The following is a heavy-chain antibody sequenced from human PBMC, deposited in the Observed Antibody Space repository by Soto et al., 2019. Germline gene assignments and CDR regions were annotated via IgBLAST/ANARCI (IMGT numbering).Heavy chain of an antibody. CDR3: AKDIFDCSGGSCYYRLSKIGFDP. CDR1: GFTFDDYA. Sequence: GGSLRLSCAASGFTFDDYAMHWVRQAPGKGLEWVSGISWNSGSIGYADSVKGRFTISRDNAKNSLYLQMNSLRAEDTALYYCAKDIFDCSGGSCYYRLSKIGFDPWGQGTLVTVS. CDR2: ISWNSGSI. V-gene: IGHV3-9*01. J-gene: IGHJ5*02. D-gene: IGHD2-15*01.